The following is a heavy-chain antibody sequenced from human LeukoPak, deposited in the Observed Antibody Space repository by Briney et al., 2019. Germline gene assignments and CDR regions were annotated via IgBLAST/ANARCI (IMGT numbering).Heavy chain of an antibody. CDR3: AKDYYDSSGYYDY. D-gene: IGHD3-22*01. CDR1: GFTFDGYA. Sequence: GGSLRLSCAAYGFTFDGYAMHWVRQAPGKGLEWVSGISWNSGSIGYADSVKGRFTISRDNAKNSLYLQMNSLRAEDTALYYCAKDYYDSSGYYDYWGQGTLVTVSS. J-gene: IGHJ4*02. V-gene: IGHV3-9*01. CDR2: ISWNSGSI.